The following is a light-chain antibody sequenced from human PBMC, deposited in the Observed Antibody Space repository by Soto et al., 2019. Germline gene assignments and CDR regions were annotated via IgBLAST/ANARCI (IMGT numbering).Light chain of an antibody. CDR2: AAF. J-gene: IGKJ5*01. V-gene: IGKV1-39*02. CDR1: QSISKY. CDR3: QQRSNWIT. Sequence: IWMTQSPSLLSASTGDRVTITFRASQSISKYLIWYQLKPGKAPKLLIYAAFSLQSGVPSRFSGSGSGTDFTLTISSLEPEDFAVYYCQQRSNWITFGQGTRLEI.